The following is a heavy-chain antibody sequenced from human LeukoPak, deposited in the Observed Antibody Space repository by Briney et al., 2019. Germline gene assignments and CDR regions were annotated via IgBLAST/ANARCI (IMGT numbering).Heavy chain of an antibody. J-gene: IGHJ4*02. CDR1: GFTLNNYG. CDR2: ISSDGGST. CDR3: ARGGSTVTLFDC. D-gene: IGHD4-17*01. Sequence: GSLRLSCAASGFTLNNYGMYWVRQAPGKGLEYVSAISSDGGSTYYADSVKGRFTISRDISKNTVYLQMGSLRAEDTAVYYCARGGSTVTLFDCWGQGTLVTVSS. V-gene: IGHV3-64*02.